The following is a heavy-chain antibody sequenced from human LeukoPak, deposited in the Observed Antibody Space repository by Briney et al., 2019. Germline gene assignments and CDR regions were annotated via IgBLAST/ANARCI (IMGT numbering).Heavy chain of an antibody. CDR2: INPSGSRT. D-gene: IGHD1-26*01. Sequence: ASVQVSCKASGYTFSDYYMHWVRQAPGQGLEWMGLINPSGSRTTYAQKFQGRVTMSRDMSTTTDYMELSSLTSDDTAVYYCARDNSVGNTAWWFDPWGQGTLVTVSS. CDR1: GYTFSDYY. V-gene: IGHV1-46*01. CDR3: ARDNSVGNTAWWFDP. J-gene: IGHJ5*02.